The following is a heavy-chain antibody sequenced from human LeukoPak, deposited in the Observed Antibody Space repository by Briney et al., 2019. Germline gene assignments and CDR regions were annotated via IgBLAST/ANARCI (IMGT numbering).Heavy chain of an antibody. J-gene: IGHJ4*02. Sequence: VASVKVSCKASGYTFTSYGISWVRQAPGQGLEWMGWISGYSGNTNYAQKLQGRVTMTTDTSTSTAYMELRSPRSDDTAVYYCARYDILTGYSQLDYWGQGTLVTVSS. CDR2: ISGYSGNT. CDR3: ARYDILTGYSQLDY. V-gene: IGHV1-18*04. D-gene: IGHD3-9*01. CDR1: GYTFTSYG.